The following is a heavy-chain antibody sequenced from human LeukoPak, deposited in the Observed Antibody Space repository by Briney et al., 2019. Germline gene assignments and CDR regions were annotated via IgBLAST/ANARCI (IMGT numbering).Heavy chain of an antibody. D-gene: IGHD7-27*01. V-gene: IGHV4-39*01. J-gene: IGHJ4*02. CDR2: ISYSGST. CDR1: GGSISRSSYY. Sequence: PSETLSLTCTVSGGSISRSSYYWGWIRQPPGKGLEWIGSISYSGSTYYNSSLKSRVTISVDTSKNQFSLNLRSVTAADTAVYYCARRSANWGSKAFDYWGQGTLVTVSS. CDR3: ARRSANWGSKAFDY.